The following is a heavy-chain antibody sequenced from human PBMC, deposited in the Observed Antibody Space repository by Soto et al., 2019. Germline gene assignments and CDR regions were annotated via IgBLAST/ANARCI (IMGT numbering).Heavy chain of an antibody. J-gene: IGHJ4*02. V-gene: IGHV3-66*01. CDR2: IYSGGST. CDR1: GFTVSSNY. CDR3: ARTCSGGTCSFDY. D-gene: IGHD2-15*01. Sequence: GGSLRLSCAASGFTVSSNYMSWVRQAPGKGLEWVSVIYSGGSTYYADSVKGRFTISRDNSENTLYLQMNSLRAEDTAVYYCARTCSGGTCSFDYWGQGTRVTVAS.